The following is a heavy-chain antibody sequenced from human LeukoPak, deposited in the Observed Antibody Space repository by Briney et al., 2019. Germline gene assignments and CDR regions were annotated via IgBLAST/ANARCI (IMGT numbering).Heavy chain of an antibody. CDR3: AGNKDFYSGPDH. D-gene: IGHD6-19*01. Sequence: GRSLRLSCAASGFTFSSFEMNWVRQAPGKGLEWVSYISSSGSIIYYADSVQGRFTISRDNAKNSMYLHMNSLRVEDTAVYFCAGNKDFYSGPDHWGQGTLVTVSS. V-gene: IGHV3-48*03. CDR1: GFTFSSFE. J-gene: IGHJ4*02. CDR2: ISSSGSII.